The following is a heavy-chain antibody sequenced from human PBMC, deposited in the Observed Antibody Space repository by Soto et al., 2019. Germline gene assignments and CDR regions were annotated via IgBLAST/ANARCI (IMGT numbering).Heavy chain of an antibody. V-gene: IGHV1-2*04. CDR3: ARDRLNCSSTSCYAFDI. J-gene: IGHJ3*02. CDR1: GYTFTGYY. D-gene: IGHD2-2*01. Sequence: ASVKVSCKASGYTFTGYYMHWVRQAPGQGLEWMGWINPNSGGTNYAQKFQGWVTMTRDTSISTAYMELSRLRSDDTAVYYCARDRLNCSSTSCYAFDIWGQGTMVTVSS. CDR2: INPNSGGT.